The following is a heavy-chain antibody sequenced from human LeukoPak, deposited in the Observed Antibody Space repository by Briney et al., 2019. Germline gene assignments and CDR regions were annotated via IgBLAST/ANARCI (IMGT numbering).Heavy chain of an antibody. J-gene: IGHJ4*02. D-gene: IGHD5-18*01. CDR2: IYYSGST. CDR1: GGSISSYY. V-gene: IGHV4-59*01. CDR3: ARESGYGQYYFDY. Sequence: PSETLSLTRTVSGGSISSYYWSWIRQPPGKGLEWIGYIYYSGSTNYNPSLKSRVTISVDTSKNQFSLKLSSVTAADTAVYYCARESGYGQYYFDYWGQGTLVTVSS.